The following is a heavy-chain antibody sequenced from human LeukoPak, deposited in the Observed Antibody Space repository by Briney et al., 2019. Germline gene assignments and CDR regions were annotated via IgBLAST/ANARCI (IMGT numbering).Heavy chain of an antibody. D-gene: IGHD3-10*01. J-gene: IGHJ6*02. Sequence: SETLSLTCTVSGGSISSYYWSWIRQPPGKGLEWIGYIYYSGSTNYNPSLKSRVTISVDTSKNQFSLKLSSVTAADTAVYYCARGWFGDEGYYYYYYGMDVWGQGTTVTVSS. CDR2: IYYSGST. CDR3: ARGWFGDEGYYYYYYGMDV. V-gene: IGHV4-59*01. CDR1: GGSISSYY.